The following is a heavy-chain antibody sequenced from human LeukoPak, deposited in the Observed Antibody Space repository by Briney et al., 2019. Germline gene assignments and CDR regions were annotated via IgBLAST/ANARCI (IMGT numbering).Heavy chain of an antibody. J-gene: IGHJ4*02. CDR3: AGSSKWYFFEY. CDR1: PDSIRSYY. CDR2: VYYTGSS. D-gene: IGHD2-2*01. Sequence: SETLSLTFTVSPDSIRSYYWNWIRQSPGKGLEWIGYVYYTGSSNYNPSLRGRVTMSVATSTNQISLSLRSVTAADTAVYYCAGSSKWYFFEYWGQGTRVTVSS. V-gene: IGHV4-59*01.